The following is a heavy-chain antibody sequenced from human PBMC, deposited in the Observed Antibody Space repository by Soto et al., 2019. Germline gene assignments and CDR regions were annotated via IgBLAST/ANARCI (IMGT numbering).Heavy chain of an antibody. V-gene: IGHV4-59*01. CDR2: IYYSGST. Sequence: SDTLSLTCTVSGGSISSYYWSWIRQRPGKGLEWIGYIYYSGSTNYNPSLKSRVTISVDTSKNQFSLKLSSVTAADTAVYYCARGQDVCSGWYRHYSYSMHVSGPATTLTLSS. CDR3: ARGQDVCSGWYRHYSYSMHV. J-gene: IGHJ6*02. CDR1: GGSISSYY. D-gene: IGHD6-19*01.